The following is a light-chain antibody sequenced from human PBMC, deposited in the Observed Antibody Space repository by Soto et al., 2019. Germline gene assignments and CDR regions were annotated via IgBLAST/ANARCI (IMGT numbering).Light chain of an antibody. J-gene: IGKJ1*01. CDR2: AAS. V-gene: IGKV1-8*01. CDR3: QQYYSYPRT. Sequence: IRMTQSPSSFSASTGDRVTITCRASQGISSYLAWYQQKPGKAPKLLIYAASTLQSGVPSRFSGSGSGTDFTLTISCLQSEDFATYYCQQYYSYPRTFGQGTKVDNK. CDR1: QGISSY.